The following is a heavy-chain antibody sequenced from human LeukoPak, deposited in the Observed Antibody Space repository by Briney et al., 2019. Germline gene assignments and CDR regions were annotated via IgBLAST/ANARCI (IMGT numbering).Heavy chain of an antibody. CDR2: IYYSGST. CDR3: ASSPLKGNWFDP. CDR1: GGSISSYY. V-gene: IGHV4-59*08. J-gene: IGHJ5*02. Sequence: SETLSLTCTVSGGSISSYYWSWIRQPPGKGLEWIGYIYYSGSTNYNPSLKSRVTISVDTSKNQFSLKLSSVTAADTAVYYCASSPLKGNWFDPWGQGALVTVSS.